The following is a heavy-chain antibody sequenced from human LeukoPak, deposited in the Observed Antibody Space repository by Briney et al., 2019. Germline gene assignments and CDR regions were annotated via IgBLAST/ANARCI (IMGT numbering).Heavy chain of an antibody. Sequence: PGGSLRLSYAASGFTFSNYWMRWVRQAPGKGLVWVSRINGDGSTTDYADSVKGRFTISRDNAKNTLYLQMNSLRAEDTAVYYCARRRDGYNWGVDYWGQGALVTVSS. D-gene: IGHD5-24*01. CDR3: ARRRDGYNWGVDY. V-gene: IGHV3-74*01. CDR1: GFTFSNYW. CDR2: INGDGSTT. J-gene: IGHJ4*02.